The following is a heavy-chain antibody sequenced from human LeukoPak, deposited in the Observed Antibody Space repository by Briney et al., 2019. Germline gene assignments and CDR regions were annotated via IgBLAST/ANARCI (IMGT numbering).Heavy chain of an antibody. CDR2: IIPIFGTA. J-gene: IGHJ5*02. D-gene: IGHD3-22*01. CDR3: ARDQYYDSKGWFDP. Sequence: GSSVKVSFKASGGTFISYAISWVRQAPGQGLEWMGGIIPIFGTANYAQKFQGRVTITADGSTSTAYMELSSLRSEDTAVYYCARDQYYDSKGWFDPWGQGTLVTVSS. CDR1: GGTFISYA. V-gene: IGHV1-69*01.